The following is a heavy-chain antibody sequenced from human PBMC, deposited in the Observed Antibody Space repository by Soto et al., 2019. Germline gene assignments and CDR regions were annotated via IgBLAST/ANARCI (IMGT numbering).Heavy chain of an antibody. D-gene: IGHD2-15*01. Sequence: ASVKVSCKASGYTFTSYYMHWVRQAPGQGLEWMGIINPSGGSTSYAQKFQGRVTMTRDTSTSTVYMELSSLRSEDTAVYYCARDLEDIVVVVAATQIGYWGQGTLVTVSS. V-gene: IGHV1-46*03. CDR1: GYTFTSYY. CDR3: ARDLEDIVVVVAATQIGY. J-gene: IGHJ4*02. CDR2: INPSGGST.